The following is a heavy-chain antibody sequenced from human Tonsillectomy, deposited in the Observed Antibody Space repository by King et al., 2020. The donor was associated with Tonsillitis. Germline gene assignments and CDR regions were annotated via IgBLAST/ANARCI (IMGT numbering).Heavy chain of an antibody. CDR1: GGSISSYY. V-gene: IGHV4-59*01. CDR2: IFYSGNT. CDR3: ARDLYGANHFDY. J-gene: IGHJ4*02. D-gene: IGHD4-17*01. Sequence: VQLQESGPGLVKPSETLSLTCSVSGGSISSYYWSWIRQPPGKGLEWIGYIFYSGNTNDNPSLKSRLTLSVDTSKNQFSLKLSSVTAADTAVYYCARDLYGANHFDYGGQGTLVTVSS.